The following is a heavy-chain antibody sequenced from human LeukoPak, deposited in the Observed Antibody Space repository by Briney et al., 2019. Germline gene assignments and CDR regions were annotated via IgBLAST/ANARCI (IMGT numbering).Heavy chain of an antibody. CDR2: ISGSGSYI. J-gene: IGHJ4*02. V-gene: IGHV3-21*01. CDR3: ANHPFDY. CDR1: GFTFSSHF. Sequence: GGSLRLSCAASGFTFSSHFVNGVRQAPGKGLEWVSSISGSGSYIYYAESVKGRFTISRDNAKKSLYLQMNSLRAEDTAVYYCANHPFDYWGQGTLVTVSS.